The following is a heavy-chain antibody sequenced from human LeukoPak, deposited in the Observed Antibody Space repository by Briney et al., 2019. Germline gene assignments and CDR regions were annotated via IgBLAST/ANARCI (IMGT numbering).Heavy chain of an antibody. Sequence: SVKVSCKASGGTFSSYAISWVRQAPGQGLEWMGGIIPIFGQANYAQKFQRRVTITADEATSTAYMELSSLRSEDTAVYYWASFWGLAAAGLRWGQGTLVTVSS. D-gene: IGHD6-13*01. CDR2: IIPIFGQA. CDR3: ASFWGLAAAGLR. J-gene: IGHJ4*02. CDR1: GGTFSSYA. V-gene: IGHV1-69*01.